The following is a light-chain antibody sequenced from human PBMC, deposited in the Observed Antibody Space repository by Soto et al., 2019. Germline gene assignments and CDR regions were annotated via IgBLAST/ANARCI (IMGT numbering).Light chain of an antibody. Sequence: IVLTQSPGTLSLSPGERATLSCRASQSVSSSYLAWYQQKPGQAPRLLIYGASSRATGIPDRFSGSGSGTDFTLTISRLEPEDFAVYYCQQYGSSSITFGQGPRLEIK. V-gene: IGKV3-20*01. CDR1: QSVSSSY. CDR3: QQYGSSSIT. CDR2: GAS. J-gene: IGKJ5*01.